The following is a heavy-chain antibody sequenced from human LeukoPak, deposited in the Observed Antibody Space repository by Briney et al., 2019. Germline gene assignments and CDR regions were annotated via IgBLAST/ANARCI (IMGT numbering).Heavy chain of an antibody. CDR2: IKPDGGEK. CDR1: AFTFRSFW. V-gene: IGHV3-7*04. Sequence: GGSLRLSCAASAFTFRSFWMSWVRQAPGKGLEWVANIKPDGGEKSYVDSVKGRLTISRDNTKNSLYLQLNSLRAEDTAVYYCARGYSGFGYWGQGTLLTVSS. CDR3: ARGYSGFGY. J-gene: IGHJ4*02. D-gene: IGHD5-12*01.